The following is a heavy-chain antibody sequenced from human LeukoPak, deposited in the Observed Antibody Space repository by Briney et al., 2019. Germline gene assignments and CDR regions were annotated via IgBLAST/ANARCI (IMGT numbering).Heavy chain of an antibody. Sequence: GGSLKLSCGASGFTFSNSAMSWVRQAPGKGLEWVSGISGGDTTYYADSVKGRFTISRDNSNNTLYLRMNSLRAEDTAVYYCAKTIEGVSLTGPVNWGQGALVTVSS. CDR3: AKTIEGVSLTGPVN. J-gene: IGHJ4*02. CDR2: ISGGDTT. D-gene: IGHD3-9*01. V-gene: IGHV3-23*01. CDR1: GFTFSNSA.